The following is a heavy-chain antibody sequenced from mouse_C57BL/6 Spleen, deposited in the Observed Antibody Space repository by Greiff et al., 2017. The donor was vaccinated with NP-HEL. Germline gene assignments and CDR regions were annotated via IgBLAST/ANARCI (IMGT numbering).Heavy chain of an antibody. D-gene: IGHD2-13*01. CDR3: AGPDWSYWYFDV. CDR2: IYPGSGST. Sequence: QVQLQQPGAELVKPGASVKMSCKASGYTFTSYWITWVKQRPGQGLEWIGDIYPGSGSTNYNEKFKSKATLTVDTSSSTAYMQRSSLTSEDSAVYYCAGPDWSYWYFDVWGTGTTVTVSS. CDR1: GYTFTSYW. J-gene: IGHJ1*03. V-gene: IGHV1-55*01.